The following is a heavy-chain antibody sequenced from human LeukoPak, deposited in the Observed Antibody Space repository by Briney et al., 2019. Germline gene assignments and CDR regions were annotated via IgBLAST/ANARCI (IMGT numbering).Heavy chain of an antibody. CDR2: IYYSGST. D-gene: IGHD5-12*01. CDR1: GGSISSGGYY. Sequence: KTSETLSLTCTVSGGSISSGGYYWTWIRQHPGKGLEWIGYIYYSGSTYYNPSLKSRLTMSVDTSKNQFFLKLSSVTAADTAVYYCARGMGTYQSRYSGFPGDAFDIWGQGTMVTVSS. CDR3: ARGMGTYQSRYSGFPGDAFDI. J-gene: IGHJ3*02. V-gene: IGHV4-31*03.